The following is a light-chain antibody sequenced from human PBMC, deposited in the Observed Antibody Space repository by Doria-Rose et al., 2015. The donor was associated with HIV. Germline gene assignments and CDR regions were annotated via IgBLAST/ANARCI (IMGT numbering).Light chain of an antibody. J-gene: IGLJ1*01. Sequence: QTVVTQEPAVSGSPGQSITISCTGTSSDVGGYNYVSWYQHHPGKAPKLIIYWVSDRPSGVSNRFSGSKSGNTASLTISGLQAEDEAEYYCTSYISSTIPYVFGTGTMVTVL. CDR3: TSYISSTIPYV. CDR2: WVS. V-gene: IGLV2-14*01. CDR1: SSDVGGYNY.